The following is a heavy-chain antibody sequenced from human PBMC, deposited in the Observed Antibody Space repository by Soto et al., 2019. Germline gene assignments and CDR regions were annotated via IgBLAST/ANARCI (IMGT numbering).Heavy chain of an antibody. Sequence: EVQLVESGGGLVQPGGSLRLSCAASAFTFSSHWMHWVRQAPGKGLVWVSRINSDGSSTTYADSVKGRFTISGDNAKTPLYLQMNSLSAGDTAVYYCARRYCSGGSCSSGWYFDLWGRGTLVTVSS. CDR2: INSDGSST. CDR3: ARRYCSGGSCSSGWYFDL. V-gene: IGHV3-74*01. CDR1: AFTFSSHW. J-gene: IGHJ2*01. D-gene: IGHD2-15*01.